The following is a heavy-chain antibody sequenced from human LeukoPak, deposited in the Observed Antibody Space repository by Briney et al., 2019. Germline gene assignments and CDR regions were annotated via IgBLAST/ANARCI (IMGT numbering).Heavy chain of an antibody. CDR3: AREVVGLAFDY. CDR1: GFTFSNYL. CDR2: ISGDGSTT. V-gene: IGHV3-74*01. Sequence: GGSLRLSCAPSGFTFSNYLMHWVRQAPGKGLVWVSRISGDGSTTTYADSVKGRFTSSRDNAKNTLYLQMNSLGVEDTAVYYCAREVVGLAFDYWGQGTLATVSS. D-gene: IGHD1-26*01. J-gene: IGHJ4*02.